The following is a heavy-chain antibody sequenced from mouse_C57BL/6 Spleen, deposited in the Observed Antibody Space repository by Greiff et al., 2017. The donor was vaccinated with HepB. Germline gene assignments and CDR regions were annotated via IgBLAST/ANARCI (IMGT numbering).Heavy chain of an antibody. J-gene: IGHJ3*01. CDR1: GYTFTDYY. CDR2: IGPGSGST. CDR3: ARSYGSRDWFAY. D-gene: IGHD1-1*01. V-gene: IGHV1-77*01. Sequence: QVHVKQSGAELVKPGASVKISCKASGYTFTDYYINWVKQRPGQGLEWIGKIGPGSGSTYYNEKFKGKATLTADKSSSTAYMQLSSLTSEDSAVYFWARSYGSRDWFAYWGQGTLVTVSA.